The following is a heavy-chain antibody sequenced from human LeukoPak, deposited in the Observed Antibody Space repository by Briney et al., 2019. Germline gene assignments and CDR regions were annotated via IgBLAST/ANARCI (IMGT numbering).Heavy chain of an antibody. J-gene: IGHJ4*02. V-gene: IGHV3-15*01. CDR1: GFTFGDYA. CDR3: TTDGVGVEGATYDN. CDR2: IKDKAHGGTI. D-gene: IGHD1-26*01. Sequence: GGSLRLSCTASGFTFGDYAMSWVRQAPGKGLEWVGRIKDKAHGGTIEYAAPLKGRFTISSHDSKNTLYLQMNSLKTEDTAVYYCTTDGVGVEGATYDNWGQGTLVSVSS.